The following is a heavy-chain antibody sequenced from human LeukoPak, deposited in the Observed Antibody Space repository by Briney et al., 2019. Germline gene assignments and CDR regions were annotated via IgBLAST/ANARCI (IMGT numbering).Heavy chain of an antibody. D-gene: IGHD6-13*01. CDR3: ARRIAAAGGWFDP. CDR2: ISAYNGNT. J-gene: IGHJ5*02. CDR1: GYTFTSYG. Sequence: GESLKISCKASGYTFTSYGISWVRQAPGQGLEWMGWISAYNGNTNYAQKLQGRVTMTTDTSTSTAYMELRSLRSDDTAVYYCARRIAAAGGWFDPWGQGTLVTVSS. V-gene: IGHV1-18*01.